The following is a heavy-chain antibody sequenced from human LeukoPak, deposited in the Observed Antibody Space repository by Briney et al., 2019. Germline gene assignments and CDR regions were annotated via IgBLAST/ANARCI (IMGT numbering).Heavy chain of an antibody. J-gene: IGHJ4*02. Sequence: SETLSLTCAVYGGSFSGHYWSWIRQPPGKGLEWIGEINHSGSTNYNPSLKSRVTISVDTSKNQFSLKLSSVTAADTAVYYCAIKYSSSWRNYFDYWGQGTLVTVSS. CDR2: INHSGST. CDR1: GGSFSGHY. D-gene: IGHD6-13*01. V-gene: IGHV4-34*01. CDR3: AIKYSSSWRNYFDY.